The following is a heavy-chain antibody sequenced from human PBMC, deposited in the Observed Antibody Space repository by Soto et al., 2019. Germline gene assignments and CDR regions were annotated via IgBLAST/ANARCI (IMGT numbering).Heavy chain of an antibody. D-gene: IGHD1-20*01. J-gene: IGHJ4*02. CDR2: GNYSGTT. V-gene: IGHV4-39*01. CDR3: TRRYNWNGNYLDL. Sequence: TLRLPCTSSGASIGAHSYYWTWIRQPPAKGLDWIGSGNYSGTTYFNPSLTCRATISGDTSKTQFSLRLISVTAADAAYYYCTRRYNWNGNYLDLWGQGAQVTVSS. CDR1: GASIGAHSYY.